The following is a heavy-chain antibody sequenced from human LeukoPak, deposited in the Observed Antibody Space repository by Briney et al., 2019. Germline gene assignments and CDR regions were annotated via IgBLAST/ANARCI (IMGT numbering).Heavy chain of an antibody. CDR3: ARKLVGAAGAAFDI. V-gene: IGHV3-48*02. J-gene: IGHJ3*02. Sequence: GGSLRLSCAASGFIFSIFDMNCVRQAPGKGLEWVSYISGVGSTIYYADSVKGRFSISRDNAKNSLYLQMNSLRDDDTAVYYCARKLVGAAGAAFDIWGQGTLVTVSS. CDR1: GFIFSIFD. CDR2: ISGVGSTI. D-gene: IGHD1-26*01.